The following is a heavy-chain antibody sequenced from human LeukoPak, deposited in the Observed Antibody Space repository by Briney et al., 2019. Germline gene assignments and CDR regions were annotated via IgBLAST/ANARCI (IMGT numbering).Heavy chain of an antibody. Sequence: ASVKVSCKVSGYTFTSYGISWVRQAAGQELESMGWISAYNGNTNYAQKLQGRVTMTTDTSTSTAYRELRSLRSDDTAVYYCARETRIAAAGTPDYWGQGTLVTVSS. CDR3: ARETRIAAAGTPDY. CDR2: ISAYNGNT. V-gene: IGHV1-18*01. D-gene: IGHD6-13*01. J-gene: IGHJ4*02. CDR1: GYTFTSYG.